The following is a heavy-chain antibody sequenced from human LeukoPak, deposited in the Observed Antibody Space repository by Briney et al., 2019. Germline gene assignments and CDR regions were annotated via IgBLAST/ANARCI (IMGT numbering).Heavy chain of an antibody. CDR1: GGSISSGGYD. CDR2: IYYSGSA. V-gene: IGHV4-31*03. D-gene: IGHD5-18*01. J-gene: IGHJ4*02. CDR3: AIGYSYGPFDY. Sequence: ASQTLSLTCTVSGGSISSGGYDWSWIRQHPGKGLEWIGYIYYSGSAYYNPSLKSRATISVDTSKNQFSLKLSSVTAADTAVYYCAIGYSYGPFDYWGQGTLVTVSS.